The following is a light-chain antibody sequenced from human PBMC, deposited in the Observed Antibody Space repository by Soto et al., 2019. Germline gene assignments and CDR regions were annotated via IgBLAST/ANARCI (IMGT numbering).Light chain of an antibody. CDR1: QGISNY. V-gene: IGKV3-15*01. CDR3: QQYNNWPLYS. CDR2: AAS. J-gene: IGKJ2*01. Sequence: MTQSPSSLSASVGDRVTITCRASQGISNYLAWYQQRPGQAPRLLIYAASTRATGIPARFSGRGSGTEFTLTISSLQSEDFALYFCQQYNNWPLYSFGQGTKLEIK.